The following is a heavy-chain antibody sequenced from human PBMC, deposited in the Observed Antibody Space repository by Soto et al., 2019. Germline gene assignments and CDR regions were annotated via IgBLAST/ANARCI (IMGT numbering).Heavy chain of an antibody. CDR1: GGSFIGYY. Sequence: SVTKSLTCAVDGGSFIGYYLTWIRQTPGTGLEWIGDIYYSGSTNYNPSLKSRVTISVDTSKNQFSLKLSSVTAADTAVYYCARRWGRTFDYWGQGTLVTVSS. J-gene: IGHJ4*02. CDR3: ARRWGRTFDY. V-gene: IGHV4-59*08. CDR2: IYYSGST. D-gene: IGHD1-26*01.